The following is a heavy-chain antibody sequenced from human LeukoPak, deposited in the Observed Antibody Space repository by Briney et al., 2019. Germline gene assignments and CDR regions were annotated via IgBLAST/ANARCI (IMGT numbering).Heavy chain of an antibody. J-gene: IGHJ4*02. D-gene: IGHD6-19*01. Sequence: ASVKVSCKASGYTFTRYALHWARQAPGQRLEWMGWINAGTAITKYSQKFQDRVTISRDTSARTVYMELNSLRFEDTALYYRARPLAVAGFDYWGQGTLVTVSS. CDR3: ARPLAVAGFDY. CDR1: GYTFTRYA. V-gene: IGHV1-3*01. CDR2: INAGTAIT.